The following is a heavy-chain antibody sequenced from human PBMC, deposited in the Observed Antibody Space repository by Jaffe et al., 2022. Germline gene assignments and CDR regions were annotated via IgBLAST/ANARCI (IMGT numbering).Heavy chain of an antibody. J-gene: IGHJ4*02. CDR1: GGSFSGYY. CDR3: ARVVVGANDY. CDR2: INHSGST. V-gene: IGHV4-34*01. Sequence: QVQLQQWGAGLLKPSETLSLTCAVYGGSFSGYYWSWIRQPPGKGLEWIGEINHSGSTNYNPSLKSRVTISVDTSKNQFSLKLSSVTAADTAVYYCARVVVGANDYWGQGTLVTVSS. D-gene: IGHD2-21*01.